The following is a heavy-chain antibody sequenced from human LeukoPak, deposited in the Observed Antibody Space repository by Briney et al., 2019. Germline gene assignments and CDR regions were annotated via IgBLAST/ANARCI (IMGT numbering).Heavy chain of an antibody. Sequence: ASVKVSCKASGGTFSSYAISWVRQAPGQGLEWMGRIIPIFGTANYAQKFQGRVTITTDESTSTAYMELSGLRSEDTAVYYCARGYYGSGSYGYWGQGTLVTVSS. J-gene: IGHJ4*02. CDR1: GGTFSSYA. CDR3: ARGYYGSGSYGY. V-gene: IGHV1-69*05. CDR2: IIPIFGTA. D-gene: IGHD3-10*01.